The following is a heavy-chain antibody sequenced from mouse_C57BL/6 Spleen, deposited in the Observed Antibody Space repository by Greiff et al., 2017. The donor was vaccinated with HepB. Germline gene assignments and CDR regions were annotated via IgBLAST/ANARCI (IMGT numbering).Heavy chain of an antibody. CDR2: IHPNSGST. V-gene: IGHV1-64*01. CDR1: GYTFTSYW. Sequence: VQLQQSGAELVKPGASVKLSCKASGYTFTSYWMHWVKQRPGQGLEWIGMIHPNSGSTNYNEKFKSKATLTVDKSSSTAYMQLSSLTSEDSAVYYCARSRITTVVADWYFDVWGTGTTVTVSS. CDR3: ARSRITTVVADWYFDV. J-gene: IGHJ1*03. D-gene: IGHD1-1*01.